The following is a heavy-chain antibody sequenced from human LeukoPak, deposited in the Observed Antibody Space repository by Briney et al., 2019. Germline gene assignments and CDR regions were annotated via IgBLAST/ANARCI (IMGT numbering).Heavy chain of an antibody. D-gene: IGHD3-22*01. CDR2: ISSYNGNT. CDR1: GYTFTSYG. V-gene: IGHV1-18*01. Sequence: ASVKVSCKASGYTFTSYGISWVRQAPGQGLEWMGWISSYNGNTYYDQKVQGRVTMTTDTATSTAYMELRSLRSDDTAVYYCARDLSTRYHDTSGYSPFDCWGQGTLVTVSS. J-gene: IGHJ4*02. CDR3: ARDLSTRYHDTSGYSPFDC.